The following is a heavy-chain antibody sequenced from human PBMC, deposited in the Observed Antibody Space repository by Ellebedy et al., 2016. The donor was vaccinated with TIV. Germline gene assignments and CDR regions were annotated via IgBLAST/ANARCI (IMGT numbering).Heavy chain of an antibody. J-gene: IGHJ4*02. Sequence: AASVKVSCKASGYTFTNYYMNWVRQAPGQGLEWMGIINPSGGSTDYAQKFQGRVTMTRDTSTSTVYMELSSLRSEDTAVYYCARDQAEGRSSDYWGQGTLVTVSS. CDR3: ARDQAEGRSSDY. CDR1: GYTFTNYY. CDR2: INPSGGST. D-gene: IGHD6-13*01. V-gene: IGHV1-46*01.